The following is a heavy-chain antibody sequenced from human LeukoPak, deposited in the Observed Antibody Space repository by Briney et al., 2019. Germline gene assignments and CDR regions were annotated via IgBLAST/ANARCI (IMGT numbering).Heavy chain of an antibody. CDR2: ISSSGGYT. CDR3: AKDLREYTSSPRNAFHI. Sequence: GGSLRLSCAASGLTFSSYAMSWVRQAPGKGLEWVSTISSSGGYTYYADSVKGRFTISRDNSKNTLYLLLNSLRAEDTAVYYCAKDLREYTSSPRNAFHIWGQGTMVTVSS. J-gene: IGHJ3*02. D-gene: IGHD6-6*01. CDR1: GLTFSSYA. V-gene: IGHV3-23*01.